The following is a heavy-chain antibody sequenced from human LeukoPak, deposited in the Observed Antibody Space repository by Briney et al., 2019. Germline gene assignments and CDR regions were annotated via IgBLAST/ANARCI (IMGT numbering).Heavy chain of an antibody. D-gene: IGHD2-2*01. CDR3: ARAPAEGSHDY. J-gene: IGHJ4*02. Sequence: SVKVSCKASGGTFSSYAISWVRQAPGQGLERMGGIIPIFGTANYAQKFQGRVTITTDESTSKAYMELSRLRSEDTAVYYCARAPAEGSHDYWGQGTLVTVSS. V-gene: IGHV1-69*05. CDR1: GGTFSSYA. CDR2: IIPIFGTA.